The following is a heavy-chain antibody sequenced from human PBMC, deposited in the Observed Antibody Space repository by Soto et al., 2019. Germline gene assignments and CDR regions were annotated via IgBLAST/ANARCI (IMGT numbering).Heavy chain of an antibody. CDR2: IIPIFGTA. CDR1: GGTFSSYA. Sequence: VASVKVSCKASGGTFSSYAISWVRQAPGQGLEWMGGIIPIFGTANYAQKFQGRVTITADESTSTAYMELSSLRSEDTAVYYCARGYGDYSYFDYWGQGTLVTVSS. J-gene: IGHJ4*02. V-gene: IGHV1-69*13. D-gene: IGHD4-17*01. CDR3: ARGYGDYSYFDY.